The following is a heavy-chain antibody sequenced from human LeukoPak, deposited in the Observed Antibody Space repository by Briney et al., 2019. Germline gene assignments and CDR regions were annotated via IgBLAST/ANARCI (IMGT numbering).Heavy chain of an antibody. J-gene: IGHJ4*02. CDR3: AKEEVPYDY. V-gene: IGHV3-23*01. Sequence: GGSLRLSCAVSGFTLDDTAMCWVRQAPGKGLEWISGISRMGFTTYYADSVNGRFTISRDTSKNTLYLQMDTLRPEDTALYYCAKEEVPYDYWGQGTLVTVSS. CDR1: GFTLDDTA. CDR2: ISRMGFTT.